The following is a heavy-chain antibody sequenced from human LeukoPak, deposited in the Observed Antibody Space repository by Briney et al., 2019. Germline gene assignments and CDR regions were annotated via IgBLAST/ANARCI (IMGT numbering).Heavy chain of an antibody. CDR1: GFTFSSYA. D-gene: IGHD1-1*01. CDR3: VGELATGY. V-gene: IGHV3-30-3*01. Sequence: GGSLRLSCAASGFTFSSYAMHWVRQAPGKGLEWVAVISYDGSNKYYADSVKSRFTISRDNSKNTLYLQMNSLRAEDTAVYYCVGELATGYWGQGTLVIVSS. J-gene: IGHJ4*02. CDR2: ISYDGSNK.